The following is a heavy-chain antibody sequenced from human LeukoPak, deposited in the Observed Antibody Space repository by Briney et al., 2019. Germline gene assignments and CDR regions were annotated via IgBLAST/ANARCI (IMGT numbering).Heavy chain of an antibody. CDR2: IKSKTDGGTT. J-gene: IGHJ4*02. Sequence: PSETLSLTCAVYGGSFSGYYWSWIRQPPGKGLEWVGRIKSKTDGGTTDYAAPVKGRFTISRGDSKNTLYLQMNSLRTEDTAVYYCTTDRVTWIYYWGQGTLVTVSS. CDR3: TTDRVTWIYY. V-gene: IGHV3-15*01. D-gene: IGHD5-12*01. CDR1: GGSFSGYY.